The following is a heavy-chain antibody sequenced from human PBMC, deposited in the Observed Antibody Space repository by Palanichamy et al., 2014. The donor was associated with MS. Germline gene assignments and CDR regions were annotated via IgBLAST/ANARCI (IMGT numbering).Heavy chain of an antibody. D-gene: IGHD3-16*02. J-gene: IGHJ4*02. CDR1: GGSISSYSYY. CDR3: VRYLMTSAGVIVPPDQ. V-gene: IGHV4-39*01. CDR2: FYYYGST. Sequence: QLQLQESGPGLVKPSETLSLTCTVSGGSISSYSYYWGWIRQPPGKGLEWIWSFYYYGSTYYNASLKSRLTMSVDTSKNQFSLNLSSVTAADTAVYYCVRYLMTSAGVIVPPDQWGQGTLVTVSS.